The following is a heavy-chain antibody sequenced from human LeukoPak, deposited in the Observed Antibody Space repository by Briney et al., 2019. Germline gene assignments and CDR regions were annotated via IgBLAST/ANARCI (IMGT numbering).Heavy chain of an antibody. CDR3: ARVSTIFGFDY. Sequence: SETPSLTCAVYGGSFSGYYWSWIRQPPGKGLEWIGEINHSGSTNYNPSLKSRVTISVDTSKNQFSLKLSSVTAADTAVYYCARVSTIFGFDYWGQGTLVTVSS. D-gene: IGHD2-2*01. CDR2: INHSGST. CDR1: GGSFSGYY. J-gene: IGHJ4*02. V-gene: IGHV4-34*01.